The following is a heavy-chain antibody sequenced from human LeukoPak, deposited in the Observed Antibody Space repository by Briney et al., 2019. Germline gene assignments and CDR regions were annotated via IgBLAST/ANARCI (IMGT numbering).Heavy chain of an antibody. CDR2: IYYGGRT. V-gene: IGHV4-59*08. CDR1: GASLTSHY. CDR3: AGHDPLAAKGPFH. Sequence: SQTLSLTCTVSGASLTSHYWSWIRQPPGKGREWPAYIYYGGRTNYNPPLTSRLTIFIDTSKNQSSLKLTSVAAADTPVYYCAGHDPLAAKGPFHWGPGTLVTASS. J-gene: IGHJ4*02.